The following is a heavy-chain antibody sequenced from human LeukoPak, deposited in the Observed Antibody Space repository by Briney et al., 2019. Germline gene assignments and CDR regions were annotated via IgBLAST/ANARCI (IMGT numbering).Heavy chain of an antibody. V-gene: IGHV2-70*01. CDR2: IDWDDDK. Sequence: SGPALVKPTQTLTLTCTFSGFSLNTSGMCVSWIRQPPGKALEWLAHIDWDDDKYYSTSLKTRLTIYKDTFKNLVVLTVTNMDPVDTATYYCARRRGSSTSLGGYYYYMDVWGKGTTVTVS. CDR3: ARRRGSSTSLGGYYYYMDV. D-gene: IGHD2-2*01. CDR1: GFSLNTSGMC. J-gene: IGHJ6*03.